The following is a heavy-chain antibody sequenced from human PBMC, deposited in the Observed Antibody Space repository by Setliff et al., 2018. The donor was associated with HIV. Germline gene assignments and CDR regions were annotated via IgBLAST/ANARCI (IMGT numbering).Heavy chain of an antibody. CDR2: ISGSGNSA. J-gene: IGHJ4*02. V-gene: IGHV3-23*01. Sequence: GSLRLSCAASGLTFSNYAMSWVRQAPGKGLEWVSSISGSGNSAYYADSVKGRFTISRDNSKDTLYLQMNSLRAEDTAVYYCAEVRLPYWGQGTLVTV. CDR3: AEVRLPY. D-gene: IGHD3-10*01. CDR1: GLTFSNYA.